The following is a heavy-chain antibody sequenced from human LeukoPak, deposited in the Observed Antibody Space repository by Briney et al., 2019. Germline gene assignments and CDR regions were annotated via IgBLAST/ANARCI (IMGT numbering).Heavy chain of an antibody. J-gene: IGHJ4*02. CDR1: GDSISSSSYY. D-gene: IGHD3-22*01. Sequence: PSETLSLTCTVSGDSISSSSYYWGWIRRPPGKGLDWIGTFYYSGSTYYNPSLESRVTISVDTSKNQFSLKLSSVTAADTAVYYCARRLDSRGYLIIDGWGQGTLVTASS. CDR2: FYYSGST. CDR3: ARRLDSRGYLIIDG. V-gene: IGHV4-39*01.